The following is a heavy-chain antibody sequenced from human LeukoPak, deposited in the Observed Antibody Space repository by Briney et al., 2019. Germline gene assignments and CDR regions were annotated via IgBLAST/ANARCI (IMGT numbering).Heavy chain of an antibody. D-gene: IGHD3-22*01. CDR2: ISGSGGST. CDR1: GFTFSSYA. CDR3: AKDPDLGGYSATSFDY. Sequence: PGGSLRLSCAASGFTFSSYAMSWVRQAPGKGLEWVSAISGSGGSTYYADSVKGRFTISRDNSKNTLYLQMNSLRAEDTAVYYCAKDPDLGGYSATSFDYWGQGTLVTVSS. J-gene: IGHJ4*02. V-gene: IGHV3-23*01.